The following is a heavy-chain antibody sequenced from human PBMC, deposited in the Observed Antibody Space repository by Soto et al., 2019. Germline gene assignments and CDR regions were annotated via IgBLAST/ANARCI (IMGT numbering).Heavy chain of an antibody. V-gene: IGHV3-7*03. J-gene: IGHJ4*02. Sequence: EVQLVESGEGFAHPGGALGLSCEASGFTFGDDWKPWVRQAPGKGREWLPKIKQDGRELFYVDSVKGRFTISRDNAKNSLSLEMNSLRAEDTALYYCARHTGTYWDYWGQGILVTVSS. CDR1: GFTFGDDW. D-gene: IGHD1-26*01. CDR2: IKQDGREL. CDR3: ARHTGTYWDY.